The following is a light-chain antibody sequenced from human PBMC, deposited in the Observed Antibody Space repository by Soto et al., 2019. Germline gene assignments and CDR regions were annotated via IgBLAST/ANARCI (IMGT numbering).Light chain of an antibody. CDR1: QSVSSTY. J-gene: IGKJ4*01. CDR3: QHYGSLVLT. V-gene: IGKV3-20*01. Sequence: EIVLTQSPGTLSLSPGERATLSCSASQSVSSTYLAWYQQKPGQAPRLLIYGASSRATGIPDRFSGSGSGIDFTLTISRLEPEDFAVYYCQHYGSLVLTFGGGTKVEIK. CDR2: GAS.